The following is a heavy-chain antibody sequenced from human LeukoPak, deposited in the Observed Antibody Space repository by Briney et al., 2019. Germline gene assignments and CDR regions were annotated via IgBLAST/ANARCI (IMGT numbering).Heavy chain of an antibody. J-gene: IGHJ6*03. D-gene: IGHD3-3*01. CDR3: ARTYYDFWSGYPPPYYMDV. V-gene: IGHV4-4*09. CDR1: GGSISSYY. CDR2: IYTSGST. Sequence: SETLSLTCTVSGGSISSYYWSWIRQTPGKGLEWIGYIYTSGSTNYNPSLKSRVTISVDTSKNQFSLKLSSVTAADTAVYYCARTYYDFWSGYPPPYYMDVWGKGTTVTVYS.